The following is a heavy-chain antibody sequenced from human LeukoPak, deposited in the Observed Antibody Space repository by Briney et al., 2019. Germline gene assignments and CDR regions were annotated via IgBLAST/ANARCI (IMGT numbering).Heavy chain of an antibody. CDR1: GFTFSSYG. V-gene: IGHV3-30*18. Sequence: GGSLRLSCAASGFTFSSYGMHWVRQAPGKGLEWVAVISYDGSNKYYADSVKGRFTISRDNSKNTLYLQMNSLRAEDTAVYYCAKPGVLRYFDWYFDYWGQGTLVTVSS. J-gene: IGHJ4*02. CDR2: ISYDGSNK. CDR3: AKPGVLRYFDWYFDY. D-gene: IGHD3-9*01.